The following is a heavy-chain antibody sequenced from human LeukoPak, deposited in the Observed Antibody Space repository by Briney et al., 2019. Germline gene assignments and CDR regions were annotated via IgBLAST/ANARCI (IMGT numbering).Heavy chain of an antibody. J-gene: IGHJ4*02. CDR1: GFSVSSKY. Sequence: GGSLRLSCAASGFSVSSKYMAWVRQAPGKGLEWVSFINSGGTTNYADSVKGRFTISRDYSKNTLTLQMNSLRAEDTAVYYCARDEYWGQGTLVTVSS. CDR2: INSGGTT. CDR3: ARDEY. V-gene: IGHV3-66*01.